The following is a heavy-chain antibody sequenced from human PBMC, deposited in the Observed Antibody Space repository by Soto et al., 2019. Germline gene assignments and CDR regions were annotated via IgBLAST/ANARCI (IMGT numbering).Heavy chain of an antibody. D-gene: IGHD3-10*01. CDR3: AKDSQDSGSPDY. V-gene: IGHV3-23*01. CDR2: ISGSGGST. J-gene: IGHJ4*02. CDR1: GFTFSSYA. Sequence: GGSLRLSCAASGFTFSSYAMSWVCQAPGKGLEWVSAISGSGGSTYYADSVKGRFTISRDNSKNTLYLQMNSLRAEDTVVYYCAKDSQDSGSPDYWGQGTLVTVS.